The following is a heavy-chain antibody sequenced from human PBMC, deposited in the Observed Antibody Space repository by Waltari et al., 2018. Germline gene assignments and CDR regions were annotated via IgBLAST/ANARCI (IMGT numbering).Heavy chain of an antibody. Sequence: QVQLVESGGGVVQPGRSLRLSCAASGFTFSSYGMHWVHQAPGKGLEWVAVISYEGSNKYSADSLKGRFTISRDNSKNTLYLQMNSLRAEDTAVYYCATDRGYCSGGSCYPRYYFDDWGQGTLVTVSS. V-gene: IGHV3-30*03. J-gene: IGHJ4*02. D-gene: IGHD2-15*01. CDR3: ATDRGYCSGGSCYPRYYFDD. CDR2: ISYEGSNK. CDR1: GFTFSSYG.